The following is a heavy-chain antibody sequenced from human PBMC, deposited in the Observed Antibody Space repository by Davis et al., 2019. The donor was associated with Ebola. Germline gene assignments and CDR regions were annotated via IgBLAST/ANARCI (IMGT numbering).Heavy chain of an antibody. CDR3: ARGGPSWNPNWLDP. V-gene: IGHV7-4-1*02. J-gene: IGHJ5*02. D-gene: IGHD1-1*01. CDR1: GYTFTNYA. CDR2: INTEAGNP. Sequence: AASVKVSCKASGYTFTNYAMNWVRQAPGQGREWMGWINTEAGNPTYAQDFTGRFDFSLDTSVSTAYLQISSLKPDDTAVYYCARGGPSWNPNWLDPWGQGTPVTVSS.